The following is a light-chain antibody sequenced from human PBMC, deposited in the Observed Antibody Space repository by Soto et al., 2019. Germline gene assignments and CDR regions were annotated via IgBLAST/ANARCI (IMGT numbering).Light chain of an antibody. Sequence: VMTQSPPSLSATPGNTAFTTCRSSHSLLHTSGDNYLDWYLQRPGQSPQLLIYEVSTRFSGVPDRFSGSGSGTDFTLDISRVETDDGSTYYCMQSTQLPPTSAQGTRLEI. J-gene: IGKJ5*01. CDR1: HSLLHTSGDNY. CDR3: MQSTQLPPT. CDR2: EVS. V-gene: IGKV2D-29*02.